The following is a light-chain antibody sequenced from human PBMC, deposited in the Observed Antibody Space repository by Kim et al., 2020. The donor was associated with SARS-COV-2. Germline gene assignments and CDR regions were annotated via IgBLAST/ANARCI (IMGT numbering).Light chain of an antibody. V-gene: IGKV3-11*01. J-gene: IGKJ4*01. Sequence: PGEGATLPCRASQSVSSSLGLYQQKPGQAPRLLIFGASNRATGIPARFSGRWSGTDFTLTISSLDPEDFAVYYCQQSSKWPLTFGEGTKVDIK. CDR1: QSVSSS. CDR2: GAS. CDR3: QQSSKWPLT.